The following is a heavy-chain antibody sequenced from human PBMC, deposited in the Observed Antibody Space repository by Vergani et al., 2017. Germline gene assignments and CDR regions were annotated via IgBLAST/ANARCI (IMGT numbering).Heavy chain of an antibody. D-gene: IGHD2-2*02. CDR3: AKDKGHCSSTSCYTGGWFDP. CDR2: ISGSGGST. J-gene: IGHJ5*02. V-gene: IGHV3-23*01. Sequence: EVQLLEPGGGLVQPGGSLRLTCAASEFTFSNYAMNWVRQAPGKGLEGVSGISGSGGSTYYADSVKGRFTISRDNSKNTMYLQMNSLRAEDTAVYYCAKDKGHCSSTSCYTGGWFDPWGQGTLVTVSS. CDR1: EFTFSNYA.